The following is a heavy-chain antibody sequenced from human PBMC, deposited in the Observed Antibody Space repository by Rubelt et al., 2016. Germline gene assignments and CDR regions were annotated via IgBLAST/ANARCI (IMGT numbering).Heavy chain of an antibody. CDR3: ARDSIIGGFGLDY. Sequence: EVQLVESGGGLVKPGGSLRLSCAASGFTVSSNYMSWVRQAPGKGLEWVSVIYSGGSTYYADSVKGRFTISRDNAKNSLFLQMNSLRDEDTAVYYCARDSIIGGFGLDYWGQGTLVTVSS. V-gene: IGHV3-66*01. CDR2: IYSGGST. D-gene: IGHD1-26*01. J-gene: IGHJ4*02. CDR1: GFTVSSNY.